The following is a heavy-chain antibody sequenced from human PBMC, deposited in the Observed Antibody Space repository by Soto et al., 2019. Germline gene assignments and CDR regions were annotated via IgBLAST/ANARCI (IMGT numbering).Heavy chain of an antibody. CDR1: GYTFTSYG. V-gene: IGHV1-3*01. J-gene: IGHJ4*02. CDR3: ARGKGFGELLSNFDY. Sequence: ASVKVSCKASGYTFTSYGMNWVRQAPGRGLEWMGWINPGNGNTKYSQKFQGRVIIERDTSASTAYMELSSLRSEDTAVYYCARGKGFGELLSNFDYWGQGTLVTVSS. CDR2: INPGNGNT. D-gene: IGHD3-10*01.